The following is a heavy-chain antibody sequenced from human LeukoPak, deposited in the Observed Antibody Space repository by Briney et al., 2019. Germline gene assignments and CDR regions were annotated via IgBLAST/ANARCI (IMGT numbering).Heavy chain of an antibody. CDR3: ARGTDYDFWSGYYSTLTPAPDY. V-gene: IGHV1-2*02. CDR2: INPNSGGT. CDR1: GYTFTVYY. D-gene: IGHD3-3*01. J-gene: IGHJ4*02. Sequence: GASVTVSFTASGYTFTVYYMHWVRQAPGQGLEWMGWINPNSGGTNYAQKFQGRVTMTRDTSISTAYMELRRLRSDDTAVYYCARGTDYDFWSGYYSTLTPAPDYWGQGTLVTVSS.